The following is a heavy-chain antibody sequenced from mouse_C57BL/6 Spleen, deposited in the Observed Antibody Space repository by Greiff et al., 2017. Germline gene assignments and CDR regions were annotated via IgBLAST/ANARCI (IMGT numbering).Heavy chain of an antibody. CDR3: SRMGYCGSSYLFAY. D-gene: IGHD1-1*01. J-gene: IGHJ3*01. CDR1: GYTFTSYW. V-gene: IGHV1-52*01. Sequence: QVQLQQPGAELVRPGSSVKLSCKASGYTFTSYWMHWVKQRPIQGLEWIGNIDTSDSETHYNQKFKDKATLTVDNSSSTAYMPLSSLTSEDSAFYFCSRMGYCGSSYLFAYWGQGTLVTVSA. CDR2: IDTSDSET.